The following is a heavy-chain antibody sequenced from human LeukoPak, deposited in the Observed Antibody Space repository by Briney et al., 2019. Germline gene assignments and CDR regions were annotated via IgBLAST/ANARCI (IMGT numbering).Heavy chain of an antibody. J-gene: IGHJ6*03. CDR1: GGSISSGSYY. Sequence: SQTLSLTCTVSGGSISSGSYYWSWIRQPAGKGLEWIGRIYTSGSTNYNPSLKSRVTMSVDTSKNQFSLKLSSVTAADTAVYYCARDVRLPNYYYYYMDVWGKGTTVTISS. D-gene: IGHD3-16*01. CDR2: IYTSGST. CDR3: ARDVRLPNYYYYYMDV. V-gene: IGHV4-61*02.